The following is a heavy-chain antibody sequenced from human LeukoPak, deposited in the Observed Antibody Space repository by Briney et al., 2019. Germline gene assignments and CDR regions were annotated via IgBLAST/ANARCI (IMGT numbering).Heavy chain of an antibody. V-gene: IGHV1-46*01. CDR3: ARGSSGDDNWFDP. CDR1: GYTFTSYY. Sequence: ASVKVSCKASGYTFTSYYMHWVRQAPGQGLEWMGIINPSGGSTGYAQKFQGRVTKTRDMSTSTVYMELSSLRSEDTAVYYCARGSSGDDNWFDPWGQGTLVTVSS. J-gene: IGHJ5*02. CDR2: INPSGGST. D-gene: IGHD6-25*01.